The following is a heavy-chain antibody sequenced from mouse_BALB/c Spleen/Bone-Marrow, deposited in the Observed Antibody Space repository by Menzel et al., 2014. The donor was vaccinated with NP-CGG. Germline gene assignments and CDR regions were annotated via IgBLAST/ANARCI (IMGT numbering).Heavy chain of an antibody. D-gene: IGHD2-2*01. CDR3: AKRDIYYGYDGNAMDY. V-gene: IGHV1-4*01. J-gene: IGHJ4*01. Sequence: VQLQQSGAELARPGASVKMSCKASGYTFTTYTMHWVKQRPGQGLEWIGYINPSSGYTNYNQKFKDKATLTADKSSSTAYMQLSSLTSEDPAVYFCAKRDIYYGYDGNAMDYWGQGTSDTVSS. CDR1: GYTFTTYT. CDR2: INPSSGYT.